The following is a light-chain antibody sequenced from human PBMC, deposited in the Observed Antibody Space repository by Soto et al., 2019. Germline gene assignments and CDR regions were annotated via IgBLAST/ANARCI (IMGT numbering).Light chain of an antibody. CDR1: QSISSY. CDR2: DAS. Sequence: EIVLTQSPATLSLSPGERATLSCRASQSISSYLAWYQQKPGQAPRLLIYDASNRATGIPARFSGSGSGTDSTLTISSLEPEDFAFYYCQQRSNWPPVFGGGTKVDIK. V-gene: IGKV3-11*01. CDR3: QQRSNWPPV. J-gene: IGKJ4*01.